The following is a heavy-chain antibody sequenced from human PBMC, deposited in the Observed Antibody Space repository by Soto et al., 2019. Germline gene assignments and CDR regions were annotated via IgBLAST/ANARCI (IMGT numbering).Heavy chain of an antibody. V-gene: IGHV1-46*01. CDR1: GYTFASYY. D-gene: IGHD6-6*01. CDR2: INPSGGST. J-gene: IGHJ3*02. Sequence: ASVKVSCKASGYTFASYYMHWVRQAPGQGLEWMGIINPSGGSTSYAQKFQGRVTMTRDTSTSTVYMELSSLRSEDTAVYYCAKDRNPWSSSFSVLSFAFDIWGQGTMVTVS. CDR3: AKDRNPWSSSFSVLSFAFDI.